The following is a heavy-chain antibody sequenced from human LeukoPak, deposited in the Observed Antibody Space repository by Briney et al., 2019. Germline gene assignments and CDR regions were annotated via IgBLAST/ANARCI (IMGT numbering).Heavy chain of an antibody. Sequence: ASVKVSCTASGYTFTSYDINWVRQATGQGLEWMGWMNPNCGNTGYAQKFQGRVTMTRNTSISTAYMELSSLRSEDTAVYYCARGLWEIDDYWGQGTLVTVSS. CDR1: GYTFTSYD. CDR3: ARGLWEIDDY. CDR2: MNPNCGNT. J-gene: IGHJ4*02. D-gene: IGHD1-26*01. V-gene: IGHV1-8*01.